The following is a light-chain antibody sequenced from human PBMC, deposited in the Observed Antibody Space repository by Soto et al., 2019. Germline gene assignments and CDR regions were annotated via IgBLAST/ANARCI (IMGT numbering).Light chain of an antibody. CDR2: DAS. CDR3: LRYNAFSQT. V-gene: IGKV1-5*01. CDR1: QSMNSW. Sequence: GDRVTITCRASQSMNSWLAWYQQKPGEAPKVLIYDASSLESGVPSRFSGSGSGTEFTLTIGSLQPEDCATYYCLRYNAFSQTFGQGTKVE. J-gene: IGKJ1*01.